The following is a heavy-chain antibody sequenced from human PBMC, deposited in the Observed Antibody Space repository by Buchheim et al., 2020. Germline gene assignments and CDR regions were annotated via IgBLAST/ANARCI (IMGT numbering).Heavy chain of an antibody. J-gene: IGHJ4*02. CDR1: GFTFSSYG. CDR3: AKVNSYSSGWFDY. D-gene: IGHD6-19*01. Sequence: QVQLVESGGGVVQPGRSLRLSCAASGFTFSSYGMHWVRQAPGKGLEWVAVISYDGSNKYYADSVKGRFTISRDKSKNTLYLQMNSLRAEDTAVYYCAKVNSYSSGWFDYWGQGTL. V-gene: IGHV3-30*18. CDR2: ISYDGSNK.